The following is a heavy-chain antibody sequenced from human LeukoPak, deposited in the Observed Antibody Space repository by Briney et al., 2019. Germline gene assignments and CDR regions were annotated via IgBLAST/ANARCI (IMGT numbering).Heavy chain of an antibody. CDR2: INQDGSEK. V-gene: IGHV3-7*01. J-gene: IGHJ6*04. CDR1: GFTFNSYW. CDR3: ARGGVGIDV. Sequence: PGGSLRLCCAASGFTFNSYWMSWVGQAPGKGLEWVANINQDGSEKYYVDSVKGRFTISRDNAKNSLYLQMNTLRAEDTAVYLCARGGVGIDVWRKGTTVTVSS.